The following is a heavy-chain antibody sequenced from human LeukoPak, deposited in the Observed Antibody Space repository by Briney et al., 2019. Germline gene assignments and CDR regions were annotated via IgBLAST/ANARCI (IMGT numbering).Heavy chain of an antibody. CDR1: GFTFTSHA. V-gene: IGHV3-30*18. D-gene: IGHD6-13*01. Sequence: PGGSLRLSCAASGFTFTSHAMHWVRQAPGKGLEWVAVISYDGSYKYYTDSVKGRFTISRDNSKNTLHLQMNSLRADDTAVYYCAKSLSDGYDYWGQGTPVTVSS. CDR2: ISYDGSYK. CDR3: AKSLSDGYDY. J-gene: IGHJ4*02.